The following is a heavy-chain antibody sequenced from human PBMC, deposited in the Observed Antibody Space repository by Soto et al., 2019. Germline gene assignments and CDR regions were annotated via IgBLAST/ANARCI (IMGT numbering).Heavy chain of an antibody. J-gene: IGHJ4*01. CDR2: ISHSGST. V-gene: IGHV4-4*02. CDR3: SSRYYYGAGAIH. CDR1: GGSISSSNW. Sequence: QVQLQESGPGLVKPSGTLSRTCAVSGGSISSSNWWRWVRQPPGKGLEWIGEISHSGSTNYNASLKCRVTISVDQSKHQVALKLSSVTAEDTALYYVSSRYYYGAGAIHWGHGPLVTVAS. D-gene: IGHD3-10*01.